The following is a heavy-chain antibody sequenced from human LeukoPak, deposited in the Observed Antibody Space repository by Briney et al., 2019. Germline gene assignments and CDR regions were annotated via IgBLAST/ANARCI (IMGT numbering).Heavy chain of an antibody. V-gene: IGHV3-23*01. CDR2: ISGSGGST. J-gene: IGHJ4*02. Sequence: GGSLRLPCAASGFTFSSYAMSWVRQAPGKGLEWVSAISGSGGSTYYADSVKGRFTISRDNSKNTLYLQMNSLRAEDTAVYYCAKGYYDFWSGLNYWGQGTLVTVSS. D-gene: IGHD3-3*01. CDR1: GFTFSSYA. CDR3: AKGYYDFWSGLNY.